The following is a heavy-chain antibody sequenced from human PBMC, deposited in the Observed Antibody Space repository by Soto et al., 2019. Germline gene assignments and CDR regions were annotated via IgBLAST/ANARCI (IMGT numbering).Heavy chain of an antibody. Sequence: PGGSLRLSCSASEFTFSSCAMSWVRQAPGKGLEWVSAINDGGGDTYYANSVKGRFTISRDNSKNTLYLQMGSLRAEDMAVYYCARQGSGSYYFDYWGQGTLVTVSS. CDR2: INDGGGDT. D-gene: IGHD2-15*01. J-gene: IGHJ4*02. CDR3: ARQGSGSYYFDY. CDR1: EFTFSSCA. V-gene: IGHV3-64*01.